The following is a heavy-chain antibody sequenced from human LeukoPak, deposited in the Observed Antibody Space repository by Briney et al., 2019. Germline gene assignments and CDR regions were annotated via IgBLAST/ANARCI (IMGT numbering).Heavy chain of an antibody. CDR2: IKQDGSEK. V-gene: IGHV3-7*01. CDR1: GYTFSSYW. D-gene: IGHD6-19*01. CDR3: ATEASSGLED. Sequence: GGSLRLSCAASGYTFSSYWTSWVRQAPAKGLEWVANIKQDGSEKYYLDSVKGRFTISRDNAENSLYLQMNSLRAEDTAVYYCATEASSGLEDWGQGVLVTVSS. J-gene: IGHJ4*02.